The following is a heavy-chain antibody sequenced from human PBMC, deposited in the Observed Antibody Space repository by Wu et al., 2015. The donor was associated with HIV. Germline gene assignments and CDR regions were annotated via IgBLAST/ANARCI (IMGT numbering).Heavy chain of an antibody. D-gene: IGHD1-1*01. J-gene: IGHJ5*02. CDR1: GYFFSDYY. V-gene: IGHV1-2*02. CDR2: INPKSGGT. CDR3: AREPSYNSSWDNHFDP. Sequence: QVQLVQSGPQVRKPGASVTVSCETSGYFFSDYYIHWVRQAPGRGLVWMGSINPKSGGTDYARTFQGRIIVTRDISFNTAYLELKRLRSDDTAIYFCAREPSYNSSWDNHFDPWGQGTPCHRLF.